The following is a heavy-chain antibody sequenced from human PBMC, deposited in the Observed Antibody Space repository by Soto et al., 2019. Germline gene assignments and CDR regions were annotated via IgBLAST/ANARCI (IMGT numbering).Heavy chain of an antibody. CDR2: ISGSDSST. D-gene: IGHD4-17*01. Sequence: EVPLLESGGALVQPGGSLRLSCAASGFTFSTYAMAWVRQAPGKGLEWVSGISGSDSSTYYADSVKGRFAISGNKYKNTLFLQMNSLIAEDTALYYCAKSLSVTTTWFDSWGQGNLVTVSS. CDR1: GFTFSTYA. J-gene: IGHJ5*01. V-gene: IGHV3-23*01. CDR3: AKSLSVTTTWFDS.